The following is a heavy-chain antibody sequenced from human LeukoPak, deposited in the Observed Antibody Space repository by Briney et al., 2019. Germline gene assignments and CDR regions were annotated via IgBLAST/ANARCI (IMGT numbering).Heavy chain of an antibody. D-gene: IGHD1-26*01. CDR1: GFTFSTYS. CDR3: GESPGPLDF. Sequence: GGSLRLSCKASGFTFSTYSMNWVRQAPGKRLEWVSYIRSSGSPRYYADSVKGRFTISRDDAKSSLYLQMDNLRDEDTAVYYCGESPGPLDFLGQGTLVTVSP. CDR2: IRSSGSPR. V-gene: IGHV3-48*02. J-gene: IGHJ4*02.